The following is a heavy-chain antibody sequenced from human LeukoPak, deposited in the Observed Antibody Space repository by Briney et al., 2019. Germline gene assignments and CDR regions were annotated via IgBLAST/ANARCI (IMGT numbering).Heavy chain of an antibody. J-gene: IGHJ6*03. V-gene: IGHV4-34*01. D-gene: IGHD6-13*01. CDR1: GGSFSGYY. CDR2: INHSGST. CDR3: ARRYAYSRPRMDV. Sequence: SETLSLTCAVYGGSFSGYYWSWIRQPPGKGLEWIGEINHSGSTNYNPSLKSRVTISVDTPKNKFSLKLSSVTAADTAVYYCARRYAYSRPRMDVWGEGTTVTISS.